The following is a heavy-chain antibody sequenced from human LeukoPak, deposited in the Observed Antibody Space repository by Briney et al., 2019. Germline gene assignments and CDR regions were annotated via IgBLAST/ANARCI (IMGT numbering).Heavy chain of an antibody. D-gene: IGHD5-18*01. Sequence: ASVKVSCKASGYTFTSYGISWVRQAPGQGLEWMGWISAYNGNTNYAQKLQGRVTMTTDTSTSTAYMELRSLRSDDTAVYYCARVRSPRGYSYGEDYWGQGTLVTVSP. CDR1: GYTFTSYG. CDR3: ARVRSPRGYSYGEDY. V-gene: IGHV1-18*04. CDR2: ISAYNGNT. J-gene: IGHJ4*02.